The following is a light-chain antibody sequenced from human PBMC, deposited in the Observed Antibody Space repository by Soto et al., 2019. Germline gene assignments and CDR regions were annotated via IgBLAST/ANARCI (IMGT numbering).Light chain of an antibody. Sequence: ETVLTQSPGTLSLSPGESATLSCRASQSVNSRRLAWYQQKPGQAPRLLIYDATSRATGIPDRFSGSGSGTDFPLTISRLDPEDIAVYYCQQYGDSKTFGQGTKVEI. CDR3: QQYGDSKT. V-gene: IGKV3-20*01. CDR2: DAT. CDR1: QSVNSRR. J-gene: IGKJ1*01.